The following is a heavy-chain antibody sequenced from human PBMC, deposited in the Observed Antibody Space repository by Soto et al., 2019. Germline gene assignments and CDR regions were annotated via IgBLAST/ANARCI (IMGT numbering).Heavy chain of an antibody. J-gene: IGHJ4*02. CDR2: IKQDGSEK. CDR1: GFTSSSYW. V-gene: IGHV3-7*05. D-gene: IGHD3-3*01. CDR3: ARDNLYYDFWSGYLAPNFDY. Sequence: GGSLRLSCAASGFTSSSYWMSWVRQAPGKGLEWVANIKQDGSEKYYVDSVKGRFTISRDNAKNSLYLQMNSLRAEDTAVYYCARDNLYYDFWSGYLAPNFDYWGQGTLVTVSS.